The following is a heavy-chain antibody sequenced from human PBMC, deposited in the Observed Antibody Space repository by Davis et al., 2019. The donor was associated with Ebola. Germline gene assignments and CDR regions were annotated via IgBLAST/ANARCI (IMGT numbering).Heavy chain of an antibody. V-gene: IGHV1-69*04. Sequence: SVKVSCKASGGTFSSYAISWVRQAPGQGLEWMGRIIPILGIANYAQKFQGRVTITADKSTSTAYMELSSLRSEDTAVYYCARDYDFWSGLDYWGQGTLVTVSS. CDR2: IIPILGIA. CDR1: GGTFSSYA. J-gene: IGHJ4*02. D-gene: IGHD3-3*01. CDR3: ARDYDFWSGLDY.